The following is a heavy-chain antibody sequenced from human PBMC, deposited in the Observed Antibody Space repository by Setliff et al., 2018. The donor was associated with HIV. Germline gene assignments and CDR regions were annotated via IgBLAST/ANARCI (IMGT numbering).Heavy chain of an antibody. V-gene: IGHV4-61*02. CDR1: GGSIRNEDYF. D-gene: IGHD3-10*01. Sequence: SETLSLTCTVSGGSIRNEDYFWSWIRQPAGKGLEWIGRFYTSGSTNYNPPFKSRVTISEGTSENQFSLKLTSGTAADTAIYYWGGGGGRVVRGLIGMYYFDYWGQGILVTVSS. J-gene: IGHJ4*02. CDR2: FYTSGST. CDR3: GGGGGRVVRGLIGMYYFDY.